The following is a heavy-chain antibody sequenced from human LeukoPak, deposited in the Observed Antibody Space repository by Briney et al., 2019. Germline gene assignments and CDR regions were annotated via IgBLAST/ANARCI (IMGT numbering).Heavy chain of an antibody. CDR2: INPNSGAT. CDR1: GYTFIGYY. J-gene: IGHJ4*02. Sequence: ASVKVSCKASGYTFIGYYMHWVRQAPGQGLEWMGWINPNSGATNYAQKFQGRVTMTRDTSISTAYMELSRLRSDDTAVYYCARDSQQLVDTEPVYFDYWGQGTLVTVSS. CDR3: ARDSQQLVDTEPVYFDY. V-gene: IGHV1-2*02. D-gene: IGHD6-13*01.